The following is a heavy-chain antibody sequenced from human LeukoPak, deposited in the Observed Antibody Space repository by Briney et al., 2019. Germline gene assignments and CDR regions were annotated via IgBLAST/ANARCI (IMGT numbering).Heavy chain of an antibody. V-gene: IGHV4-39*01. Sequence: SETLSLTCTVSGGSISSSSYYWGWIRQPPGKGLEWIGSIYYSGSTYYNPSLKSRVTISVDTSKNQFSLKLSSVTAADTAVYYCARLLPERDYYDSSGPDYWGQGTLVTVSS. CDR2: IYYSGST. D-gene: IGHD3-22*01. J-gene: IGHJ4*02. CDR3: ARLLPERDYYDSSGPDY. CDR1: GGSISSSSYY.